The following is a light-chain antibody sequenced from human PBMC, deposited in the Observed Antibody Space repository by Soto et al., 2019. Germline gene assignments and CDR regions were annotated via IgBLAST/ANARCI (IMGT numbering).Light chain of an antibody. Sequence: EIVMTQFPSTLSVSPWERSTLSFRASQSVSSNLAWYQQKPGQAPRLLIYGASTRATGIPARFSGSGSGTEFTLTISRLEPEDLAVYYCQQYGSSGWTFGQGTKVDIK. CDR1: QSVSSN. V-gene: IGKV3-15*01. CDR2: GAS. J-gene: IGKJ1*01. CDR3: QQYGSSGWT.